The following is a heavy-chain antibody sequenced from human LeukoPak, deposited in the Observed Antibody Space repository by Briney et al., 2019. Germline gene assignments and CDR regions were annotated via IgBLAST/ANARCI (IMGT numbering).Heavy chain of an antibody. CDR2: IHNSGTT. CDR3: ARGWNYFDF. D-gene: IGHD5-24*01. V-gene: IGHV4-59*01. J-gene: IGHJ4*02. Sequence: SETLSLTCTVSSVSINNYYWSWVRQSPGRELEWIGYIHNSGTTNYNPSLRSRVSMSVDTSKNQFSLKLSSVTAADTAMYCCARGWNYFDFRGQGTLVTVSS. CDR1: SVSINNYY.